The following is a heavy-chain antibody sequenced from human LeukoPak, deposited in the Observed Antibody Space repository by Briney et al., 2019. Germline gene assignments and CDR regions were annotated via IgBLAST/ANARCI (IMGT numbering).Heavy chain of an antibody. CDR3: AKASYYHDSSGYYRLGYLNY. V-gene: IGHV3-23*01. CDR1: GFTFSSYA. J-gene: IGHJ4*02. CDR2: ISGSGGTT. D-gene: IGHD3-22*01. Sequence: GASLRLSCAASGFTFSSYAMSWVRQAPGKGLEWVSGISGSGGTTYYADSVKGRFTISRDNPKNTPYLQMNTLRAEDTAVYYCAKASYYHDSSGYYRLGYLNYWGQGTLVTVSP.